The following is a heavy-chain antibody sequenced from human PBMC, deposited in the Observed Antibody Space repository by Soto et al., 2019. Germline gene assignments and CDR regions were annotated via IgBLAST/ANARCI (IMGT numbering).Heavy chain of an antibody. CDR2: ISSSSSYI. J-gene: IGHJ3*02. CDR3: ARSVGASGYDDAFDI. Sequence: PGGSLRLSCAASGFPFSSYSMNWVRQAPGKGLEWVSSISSSSSYIYYADSVKGRFTISRDNAKNSLYLQMNSLRAEDTAVYYCARSVGASGYDDAFDIWGQGTMVTVSS. V-gene: IGHV3-21*01. D-gene: IGHD5-12*01. CDR1: GFPFSSYS.